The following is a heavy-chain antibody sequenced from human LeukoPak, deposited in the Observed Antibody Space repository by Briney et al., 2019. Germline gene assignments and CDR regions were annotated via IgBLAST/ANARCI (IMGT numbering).Heavy chain of an antibody. CDR3: ARSGGLGTIGVVVSATWAFDF. CDR2: IYTRGTT. CDR1: DGSISSYY. Sequence: SETLSLTCRVSDGSISSYYWSWIRQPAGKGLEWIGRIYTRGTTNYNPSLKSRVTMSGDTSKNQVSLKLKSVTAADTAGYYCARSGGLGTIGVVVSATWAFDFWGQGTLVTVSS. D-gene: IGHD2-15*01. J-gene: IGHJ4*02. V-gene: IGHV4-4*07.